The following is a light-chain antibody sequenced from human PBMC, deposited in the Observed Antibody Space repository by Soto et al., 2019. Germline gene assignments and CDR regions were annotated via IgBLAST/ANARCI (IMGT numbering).Light chain of an antibody. V-gene: IGKV1-17*01. Sequence: DIQMTQSPSSLSASVGDRVTITCRASQGIRNDVGWYQQKPGKAPKLLIYAASTLESGVPSRFSGSGSGTEFTLTVSSLQPEDFATYYCQQLNSYPRTFGPGTKVDIK. CDR1: QGIRND. J-gene: IGKJ3*01. CDR2: AAS. CDR3: QQLNSYPRT.